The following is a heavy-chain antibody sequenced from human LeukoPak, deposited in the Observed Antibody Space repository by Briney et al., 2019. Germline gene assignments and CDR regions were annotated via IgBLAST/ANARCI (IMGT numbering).Heavy chain of an antibody. CDR2: ISSSSSYI. CDR1: GFTFSSYS. CDR3: ARAGSSSSLADY. J-gene: IGHJ4*02. Sequence: RPEGSLRLSCAASGFTFSSYSMNWVRQAPGKGLEWVSSISSSSSYIYYADSVKGRFTISRDNAKNSLYLQMNSLRAEDTAVYYCARAGSSSSLADYWGQGTLVTVSS. V-gene: IGHV3-21*01. D-gene: IGHD6-13*01.